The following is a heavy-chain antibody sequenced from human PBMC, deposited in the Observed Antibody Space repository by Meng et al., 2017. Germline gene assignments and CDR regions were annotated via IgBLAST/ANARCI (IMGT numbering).Heavy chain of an antibody. V-gene: IGHV1-46*01. CDR2: INPSGGST. CDR3: ARDLKLEYSSGWYRFDY. D-gene: IGHD6-19*01. Sequence: ASVKVSCKASGYTFTSYYMHWVRQAPGQGLEWMGIINPSGGSTSYAQKFQGRVTMTRDTSTSTVYMELSSLRSDDTAVYYCARDLKLEYSSGWYRFDYWGQGTLVTVSS. J-gene: IGHJ4*02. CDR1: GYTFTSYY.